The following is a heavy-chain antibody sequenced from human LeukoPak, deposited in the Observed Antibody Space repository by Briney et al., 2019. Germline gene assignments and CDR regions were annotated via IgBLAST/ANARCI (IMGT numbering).Heavy chain of an antibody. J-gene: IGHJ3*02. D-gene: IGHD3-3*01. V-gene: IGHV4-34*01. CDR3: ARGPIQGVTYAFDI. CDR1: GGSFSGYY. Sequence: SETLSLTCAVYGGSFSGYYWSWIRQPPGKGLEWIGSIYYSGSTYYNPSLKSRVTISVYTSKSQFSLKLSSVTAADTAVYYCARGPIQGVTYAFDIWGQGTMVTVSS. CDR2: IYYSGST.